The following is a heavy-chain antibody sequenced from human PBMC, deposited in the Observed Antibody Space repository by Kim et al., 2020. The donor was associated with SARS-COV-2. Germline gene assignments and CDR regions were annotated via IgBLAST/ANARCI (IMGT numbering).Heavy chain of an antibody. D-gene: IGHD1-26*01. CDR2: T. Sequence: TNYAQKLQGRVTMTTDPSTSTAYMELRSLRSDDTAVYYCARDLVGRVGAYWGQGTLVTVSS. V-gene: IGHV1-18*01. CDR3: ARDLVGRVGAY. J-gene: IGHJ4*02.